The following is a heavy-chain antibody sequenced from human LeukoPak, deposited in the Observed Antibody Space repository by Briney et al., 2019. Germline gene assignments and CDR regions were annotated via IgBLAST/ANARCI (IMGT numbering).Heavy chain of an antibody. J-gene: IGHJ4*02. CDR2: IYPGDFDT. CDR1: GYSFNNFW. CDR3: ARAPSSISNPYYFDY. Sequence: GESLKISCKGSGYSFNNFWIAWVRQMPGKGLEWMGIIYPGDFDTRYSPSFRGQVTISVDKSISTACLQWNSLKASDTAMYYCARAPSSISNPYYFDYWGQGTPVTVSS. V-gene: IGHV5-51*01. D-gene: IGHD6-6*01.